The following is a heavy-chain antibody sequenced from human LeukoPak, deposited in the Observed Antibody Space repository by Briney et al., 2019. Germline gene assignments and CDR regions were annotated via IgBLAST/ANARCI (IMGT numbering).Heavy chain of an antibody. CDR2: INTKSGGT. CDR3: ARDRSVVAVGAYFDC. CDR1: GSTFTANN. V-gene: IGHV1-2*07. J-gene: IGHJ4*01. D-gene: IGHD1-26*01. Sequence: PSVTLSCTSSGSTFTANNMHWIRLAPGQGIELMGCINTKSGGTNYAHKLKGSSTMTRDTSTSTAYMDLSTLRSDDTAVYYCARDRSVVAVGAYFDCWGQGRLVSVSS.